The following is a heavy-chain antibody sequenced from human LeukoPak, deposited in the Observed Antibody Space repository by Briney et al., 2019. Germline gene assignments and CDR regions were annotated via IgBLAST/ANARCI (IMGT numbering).Heavy chain of an antibody. D-gene: IGHD3-22*01. V-gene: IGHV3-7*01. CDR2: IKQDGGEK. J-gene: IGHJ4*02. CDR1: GFTFSTYW. Sequence: GGSLRLSCAASGFTFSTYWMTWVRQAPGKGLEWVANIKQDGGEKYYVDSVKGRFTVSRDNAKNSLYLQMNSLRAEDTAVYYCAGYASSGRRDAFGIWGQGTLVTVSS. CDR3: AGYASSGRRDAFGI.